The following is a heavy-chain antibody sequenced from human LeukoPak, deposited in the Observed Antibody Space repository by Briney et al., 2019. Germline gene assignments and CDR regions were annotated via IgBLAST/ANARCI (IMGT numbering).Heavy chain of an antibody. V-gene: IGHV1-18*01. CDR1: GYTFFDYG. CDR2: VGPYNGNT. J-gene: IGHJ4*02. D-gene: IGHD2/OR15-2a*01. CDR3: ARDYSTKMATITDI. Sequence: GASVKVSCKASGYTFFDYGISWLRQAPGQGLEWVGWVGPYNGNTQYSQKLQGRVILTTDTLTNTAFMELTSLSPDDTAIYYCARDYSTKMATITDIWGQGTLVAVSS.